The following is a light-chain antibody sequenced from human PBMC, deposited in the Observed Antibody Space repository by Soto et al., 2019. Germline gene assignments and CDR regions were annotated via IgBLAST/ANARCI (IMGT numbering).Light chain of an antibody. CDR2: AAS. CDR1: QSISNY. CDR3: QQSYGTPLT. Sequence: DMEMTQSPSSLSASVGDRVTITCRASQSISNYLNWYQHKPGKVPKLLTYAASSLQSVVPTRFSGSGPGIDFTLTINSLQPEDFATYYCQQSYGTPLTFGGGTKIEIK. V-gene: IGKV1-39*01. J-gene: IGKJ4*01.